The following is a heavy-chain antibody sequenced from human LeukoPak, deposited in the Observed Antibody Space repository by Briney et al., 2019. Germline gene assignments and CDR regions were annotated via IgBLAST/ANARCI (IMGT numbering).Heavy chain of an antibody. Sequence: GASVKVSCKASGYIFSVYALIWVRQAPGRGLELMGWINTNTGNPTYAQGFTGRFVFSLDTSVSTAYLQISSLKAEDTAVYYCARDYTIAVGTTTYLQHWGQGTLVTVSS. V-gene: IGHV7-4-1*02. CDR3: ARDYTIAVGTTTYLQH. J-gene: IGHJ1*01. CDR1: GYIFSVYA. CDR2: INTNTGNP. D-gene: IGHD1-14*01.